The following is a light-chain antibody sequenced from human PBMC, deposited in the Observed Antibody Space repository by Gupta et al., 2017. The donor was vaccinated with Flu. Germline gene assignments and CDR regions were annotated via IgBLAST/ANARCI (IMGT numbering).Light chain of an antibody. CDR3: QQVNSYPFT. Sequence: DIQLTQSPSFLSASVGDGVTIPCRASQGTSSSLAWYQQKPGKAPNLLIYAASTLQSGIPSRFGGSGSGTEFTLTISSLQPEDFATYYCQQVNSYPFTFGPGTKVDIK. J-gene: IGKJ3*01. CDR2: AAS. CDR1: QGTSSS. V-gene: IGKV1-9*01.